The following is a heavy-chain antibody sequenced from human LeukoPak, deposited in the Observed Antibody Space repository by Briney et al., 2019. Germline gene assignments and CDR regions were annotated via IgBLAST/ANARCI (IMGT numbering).Heavy chain of an antibody. V-gene: IGHV6-1*01. CDR3: ARGGYHTI. CDR2: TYYRSKWFN. Sequence: SQTLSLTCDISGDSVSSNSGVWNWIRKSPSRGLEWLGRTYYRSKWFNDSAPSVKGRITVTPDTSKNQFSLQLSSVSPEDAGIYYCARGGYHTIWGQGTVVTVSS. D-gene: IGHD3-3*01. CDR1: GDSVSSNSGV. J-gene: IGHJ4*02.